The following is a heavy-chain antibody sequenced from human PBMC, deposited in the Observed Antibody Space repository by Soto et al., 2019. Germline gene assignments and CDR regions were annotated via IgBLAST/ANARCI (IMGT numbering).Heavy chain of an antibody. J-gene: IGHJ6*02. CDR3: ACIFSGGYGYGFYYYGMDV. V-gene: IGHV4-39*01. CDR2: IYYSGST. D-gene: IGHD5-18*01. Sequence: SETLSLTCTGSGGSISRSSYYWGWIRQPPGKGLEWIGSIYYSGSTYYNPSLKSRVTISVDTSKNQFSLKLSSVTAADTAVYYCACIFSGGYGYGFYYYGMDVWGQGTTVT. CDR1: GGSISRSSYY.